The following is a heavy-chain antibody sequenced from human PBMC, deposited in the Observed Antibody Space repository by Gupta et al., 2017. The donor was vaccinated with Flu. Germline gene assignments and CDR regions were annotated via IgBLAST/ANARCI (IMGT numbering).Heavy chain of an antibody. J-gene: IGHJ4*02. V-gene: IGHV3-49*03. Sequence: EVQLVEAGGGLVQPGRSLRLSCTASGFTFANHALNWFRQTPGKGQEWVAYIRSKNYGGTTEYAAAVNGRFIFSRDDSKNVAYLQMNGLKIEDTAVYFCTRVSSFDAVGNPVGDDYWGRGTLVTVSS. CDR3: TRVSSFDAVGNPVGDDY. CDR2: IRSKNYGGTT. D-gene: IGHD3-9*01. CDR1: GFTFANHA.